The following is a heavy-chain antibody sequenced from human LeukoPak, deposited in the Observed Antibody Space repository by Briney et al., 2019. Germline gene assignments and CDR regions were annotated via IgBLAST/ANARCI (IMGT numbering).Heavy chain of an antibody. CDR1: GYTFTGYY. V-gene: IGHV1-2*02. D-gene: IGHD6-19*01. J-gene: IGHJ4*02. CDR2: INPNSGGT. CDR3: ARAGYSSGLLFDY. Sequence: ASVTVSCKASGYTFTGYYMHWVRQAPGQGLEWMGWINPNSGGTNYAQKFQGRVTMTRDTSISTAYMELSRLRSDDTAVYYCARAGYSSGLLFDYWGQGTLVTVSS.